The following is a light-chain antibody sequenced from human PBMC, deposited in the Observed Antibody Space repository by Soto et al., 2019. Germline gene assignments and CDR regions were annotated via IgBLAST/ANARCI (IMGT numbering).Light chain of an antibody. CDR3: LQYHNLWA. CDR2: DAS. CDR1: QSVSSN. Sequence: EIVMTQSPATLSVSPGERATLSCRASQSVSSNLAWYQQKPGQAPRLLIYDASTRATDIPARFSGSGSGTEFTLTISSLQSEDFAVYSCLQYHNLWAFGQGTKVDIK. J-gene: IGKJ1*01. V-gene: IGKV3D-15*01.